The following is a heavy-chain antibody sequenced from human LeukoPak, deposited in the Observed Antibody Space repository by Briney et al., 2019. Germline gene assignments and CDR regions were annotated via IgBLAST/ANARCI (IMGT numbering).Heavy chain of an antibody. CDR3: AKLLGYSSTLYGMDV. CDR2: ISGSGGST. V-gene: IGHV3-23*01. Sequence: GGSLRLSCAASGLTFSSYAMSWVRQAPGKGLEWVSAISGSGGSTYYADSVKGRFTISRDNSKNTLYLQMNSLRAEDTAVYYCAKLLGYSSTLYGMDVWGQGTTVTVSS. CDR1: GLTFSSYA. D-gene: IGHD6-13*01. J-gene: IGHJ6*02.